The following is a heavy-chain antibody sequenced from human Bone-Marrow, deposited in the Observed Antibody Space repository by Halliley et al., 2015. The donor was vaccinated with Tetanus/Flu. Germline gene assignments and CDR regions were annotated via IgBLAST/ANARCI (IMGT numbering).Heavy chain of an antibody. CDR2: IYAGGSP. Sequence: VQLVQSGGGLIQPGGSLRLSCAASGFSVSSNYMSWVRQAPGRGPEWIAVIYAGGSPYYADSVRGRFTISRDQSKNTLYLQMDSLRALDTAVYYCAGGGGPNYGSFDDWGQGTLVTVSS. CDR3: AGGGGPNYGSFDD. CDR1: GFSVSSNY. D-gene: IGHD2-15*01. V-gene: IGHV3-53*01. J-gene: IGHJ4*02.